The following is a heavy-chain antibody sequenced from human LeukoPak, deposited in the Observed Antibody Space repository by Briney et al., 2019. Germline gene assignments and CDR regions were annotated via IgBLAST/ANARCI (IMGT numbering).Heavy chain of an antibody. D-gene: IGHD1-26*01. CDR2: ISGSGGST. CDR1: GFTFSSYA. Sequence: GGSLRLSCAASGFTFSSYAMSWVRQAPGKGLEWVSAISGSGGSTYHADSVKGRFTISRDNSKNTLYLQMNSLRAEDTAVYYCAKGRKLSGSYYFDYWGQGTLVTVSS. J-gene: IGHJ4*02. V-gene: IGHV3-23*01. CDR3: AKGRKLSGSYYFDY.